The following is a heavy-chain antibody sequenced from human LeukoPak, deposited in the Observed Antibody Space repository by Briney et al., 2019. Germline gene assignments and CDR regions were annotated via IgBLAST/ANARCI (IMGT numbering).Heavy chain of an antibody. Sequence: ASVKVSCKASGYTFTGYYMHWVRQAPGQGLERMGIIKPSGGSTTYAQKFQGRVTMTRDMSTSTLYMELSSLRSEDTAVYYCARVRDGYNDAYDIWGQGTMVTVSS. D-gene: IGHD5-24*01. V-gene: IGHV1-46*01. CDR2: IKPSGGST. J-gene: IGHJ3*02. CDR1: GYTFTGYY. CDR3: ARVRDGYNDAYDI.